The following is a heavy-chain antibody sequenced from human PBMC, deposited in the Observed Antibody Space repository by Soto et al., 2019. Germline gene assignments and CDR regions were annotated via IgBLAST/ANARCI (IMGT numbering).Heavy chain of an antibody. V-gene: IGHV1-46*01. Sequence: GASVKVSCKASGYTFTSYYMHWVRQAPGQGLEWMGIINPSGGSTSYAQKFQGRVTMTRDTSTSTVYMELSSLRSEDTAVYYCARDCAPYYYDSGGYYYCFQHWGQGTLVTVSS. CDR2: INPSGGST. J-gene: IGHJ1*01. CDR1: GYTFTSYY. D-gene: IGHD3-22*01. CDR3: ARDCAPYYYDSGGYYYCFQH.